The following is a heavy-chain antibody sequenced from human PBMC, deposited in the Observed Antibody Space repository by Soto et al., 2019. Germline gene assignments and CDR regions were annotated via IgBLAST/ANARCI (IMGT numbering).Heavy chain of an antibody. CDR3: AKAKPMIVVVPTFFDY. CDR1: GFTFSSYG. Sequence: PGGSLRLSCAASGFTFSSYGMHWVRQAPGKGLEWVAVISYDGSNKYYADSVKGRFTISRDNSKNTLYLQMNSLRAEDTAVYYCAKAKPMIVVVPTFFDYWGQGTLVTV. CDR2: ISYDGSNK. D-gene: IGHD3-22*01. V-gene: IGHV3-30*18. J-gene: IGHJ4*02.